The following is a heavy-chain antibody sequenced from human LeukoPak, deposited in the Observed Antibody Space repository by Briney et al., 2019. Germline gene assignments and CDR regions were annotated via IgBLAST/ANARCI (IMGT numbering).Heavy chain of an antibody. J-gene: IGHJ4*02. D-gene: IGHD5-18*01. CDR3: ARDKSTAMANFDY. V-gene: IGHV3-21*01. CDR2: ISSSSSYI. Sequence: GGSLRLSCAASGFTFSSYSMNWVRQAPGKGLEWGSSISSSSSYIYYADSVKGRFTISRDNAKNSLYLQMNSLRAEDTAVYYCARDKSTAMANFDYWGQGTLVTVSS. CDR1: GFTFSSYS.